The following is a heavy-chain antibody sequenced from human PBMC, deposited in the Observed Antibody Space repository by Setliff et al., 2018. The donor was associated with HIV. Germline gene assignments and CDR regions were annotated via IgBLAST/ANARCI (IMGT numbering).Heavy chain of an antibody. CDR3: AKLSHSHDSNGFTVDY. V-gene: IGHV3-30*02. D-gene: IGHD3-22*01. J-gene: IGHJ4*02. CDR2: ISNDGGRE. Sequence: PGESLKISCAASGFTFTNYWMAWIRQAPGRGPEWAAIISNDGGREYYADSVKGRFTISRDNSKNTLYLQMKSLRAEDTAVYYCAKLSHSHDSNGFTVDYWGRGTLVTVSS. CDR1: GFTFTNYW.